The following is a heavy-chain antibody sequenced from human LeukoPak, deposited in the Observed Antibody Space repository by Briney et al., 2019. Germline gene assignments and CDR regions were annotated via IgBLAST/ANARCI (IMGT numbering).Heavy chain of an antibody. Sequence: PGGSLRLSCAASGFTFASYAMTWVRQAPGKGLEWVSAINAGDNTFYADSVKGRFTISRDNSKNTLYLQMNSLRAEDTAVYYCAKVEGPGYSSSWPQGDFDYWGQGTLVTVSS. CDR2: INAGDNT. V-gene: IGHV3-23*01. CDR1: GFTFASYA. J-gene: IGHJ4*02. CDR3: AKVEGPGYSSSWPQGDFDY. D-gene: IGHD6-13*01.